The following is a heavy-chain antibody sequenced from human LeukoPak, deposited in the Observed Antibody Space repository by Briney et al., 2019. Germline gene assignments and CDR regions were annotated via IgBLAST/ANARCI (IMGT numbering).Heavy chain of an antibody. CDR1: GFTFSSHW. Sequence: GGSLRLSCAASGFTFSSHWMHWVRQAPGKGLVWVSRINSDGSSTSYVDSVKGRFTISRENAKNTLYLQMNSLRAEDTAVYYCASAFGEPLYYFGSWGQGTLVTVSS. CDR3: ASAFGEPLYYFGS. J-gene: IGHJ4*02. V-gene: IGHV3-74*01. CDR2: INSDGSST. D-gene: IGHD3-10*01.